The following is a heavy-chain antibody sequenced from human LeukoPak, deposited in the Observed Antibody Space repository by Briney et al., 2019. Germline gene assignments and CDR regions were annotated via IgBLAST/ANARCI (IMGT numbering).Heavy chain of an antibody. J-gene: IGHJ4*02. D-gene: IGHD3-22*01. CDR2: IKQDGSEK. Sequence: GGSLRLSCAASGFTFSSYWMSWVRQAPGKGLEWVANIKQDGSEKYYVDSVKGRFTISRDNAKNTLYLQMNSLRAEDTAVYYCAKDGGSGYFHGVFDYWGQGTLVTVSS. CDR3: AKDGGSGYFHGVFDY. CDR1: GFTFSSYW. V-gene: IGHV3-7*03.